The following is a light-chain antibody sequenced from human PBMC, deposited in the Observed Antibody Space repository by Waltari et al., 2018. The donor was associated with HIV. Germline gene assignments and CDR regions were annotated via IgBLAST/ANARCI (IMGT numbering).Light chain of an antibody. J-gene: IGLJ2*01. Sequence: QSVLTQPPSASGTPAQRVSISCSGSTSNIGRHTVTWFQQLPGAAPTVLIFGKKQLPSGVPDRFSGSKSGTSASLAISGLQFEEEADYYCASWDDSLNGPVFGGGTKLTV. V-gene: IGLV1-44*01. CDR1: TSNIGRHT. CDR2: GKK. CDR3: ASWDDSLNGPV.